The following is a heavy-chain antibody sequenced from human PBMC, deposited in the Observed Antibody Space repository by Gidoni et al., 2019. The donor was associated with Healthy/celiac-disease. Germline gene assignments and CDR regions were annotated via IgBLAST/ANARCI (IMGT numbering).Heavy chain of an antibody. J-gene: IGHJ4*02. V-gene: IGHV3-21*01. CDR1: GFNFSSYS. CDR3: ARGDPGIAVVLFDY. Sequence: EVQLVESGGGLVKPGGSLRLSCAAPGFNFSSYSMNWVRQAPGKGLEWVSSISSSSSYIYYADSVKGRFTISRDNAKNSLYLQMNSLRAEDTAVYYCARGDPGIAVVLFDYWGQGTLVTVSS. CDR2: ISSSSSYI. D-gene: IGHD6-19*01.